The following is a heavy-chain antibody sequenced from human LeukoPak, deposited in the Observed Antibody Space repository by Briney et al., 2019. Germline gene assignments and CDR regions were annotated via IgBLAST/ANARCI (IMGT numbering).Heavy chain of an antibody. CDR1: GFTFSSYW. CDR3: TTVAYSSSWSKLDS. V-gene: IGHV3-15*06. Sequence: GGSLRLSCAASGFTFSSYWMNWARQAPGKGLEWVGRIKSKSEGETIHYAAPVKDRVVISRDDSKNTLYLQMNSLKTEDTAVYYCTTVAYSSSWSKLDSWGQGTLVTVSS. CDR2: IKSKSEGETI. J-gene: IGHJ4*02. D-gene: IGHD6-13*01.